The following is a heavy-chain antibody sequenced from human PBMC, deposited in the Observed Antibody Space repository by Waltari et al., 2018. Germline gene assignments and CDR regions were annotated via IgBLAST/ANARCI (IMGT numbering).Heavy chain of an antibody. Sequence: EVQLLESGGGLVQPGGSLRLSCAASGFTFSSYAMSWVRQAPGKGLEWVSDISGSGGSTYYADSVKGRFTSSRDNSKNTLYLQMNSLRAEDTAVYYCAKPTDNWNDYWFDPWGQGTLVTVSS. CDR3: AKPTDNWNDYWFDP. V-gene: IGHV3-23*01. CDR1: GFTFSSYA. CDR2: ISGSGGST. D-gene: IGHD1-20*01. J-gene: IGHJ5*02.